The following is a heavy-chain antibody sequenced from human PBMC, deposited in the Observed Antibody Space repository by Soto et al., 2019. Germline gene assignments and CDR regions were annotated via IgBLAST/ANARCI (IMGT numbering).Heavy chain of an antibody. D-gene: IGHD3-10*01. J-gene: IGHJ6*02. CDR2: INPKFGDT. V-gene: IGHV1-2*02. CDR3: ARNLDYYYGPGSGNGHGF. Sequence: QVQLVQSGAEVKEPGDSVRVSCEASGYTFTAYYIHWVRQAPGQGLEWMGWINPKFGDTTYAQDFQASDSMTRDMSISTVYLELRRLTSDEPAIYYCARNLDYYYGPGSGNGHGFWGQGTTVTVFS. CDR1: GYTFTAYY.